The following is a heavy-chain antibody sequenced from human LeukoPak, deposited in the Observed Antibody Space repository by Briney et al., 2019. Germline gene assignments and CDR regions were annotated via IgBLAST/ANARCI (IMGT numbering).Heavy chain of an antibody. V-gene: IGHV3-48*03. D-gene: IGHD3-10*01. J-gene: IGHJ4*01. CDR2: ISSSGSTI. CDR1: GFTFSSYE. Sequence: QPGGSLRLSCAASGFTFSSYEMNWVRQAPGKGLEWVSYISSSGSTIYYADSMKGRFTISRDDSKNTVYLQMNSLRAEDTAVYSCAKYTSGTSYRGLVQWGHGTLVTVSS. CDR3: AKYTSGTSYRGLVQ.